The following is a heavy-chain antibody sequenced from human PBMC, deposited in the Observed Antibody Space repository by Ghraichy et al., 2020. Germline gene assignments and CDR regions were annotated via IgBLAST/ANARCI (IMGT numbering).Heavy chain of an antibody. CDR3: AKDGIGFRELSMDRWGYYYMDV. CDR2: ISGSGGST. V-gene: IGHV3-23*01. CDR1: GFTFSSYA. D-gene: IGHD3-10*01. J-gene: IGHJ6*03. Sequence: GGSLRLSCAASGFTFSSYAMSWVRQAPGKGLEWVSAISGSGGSTYYADSVKGRFTISRDNSKNTLYLQMNSLRAEDTAVYYCAKDGIGFRELSMDRWGYYYMDVWGKGTTVTVSS.